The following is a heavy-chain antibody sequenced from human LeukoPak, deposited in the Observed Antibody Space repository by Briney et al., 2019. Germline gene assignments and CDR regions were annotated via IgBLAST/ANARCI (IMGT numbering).Heavy chain of an antibody. J-gene: IGHJ6*02. Sequence: PGGSLRLSCAASGFTLSDNYMDWVRQAPGKGLEWVSDIYSGGSTYYADSVEGRFTISRDNSKNTLYLQMNSLRAEDTAVYYCARELAPTVVTPVYYYGMDVWGQGTTVTVSS. CDR1: GFTLSDNY. CDR3: ARELAPTVVTPVYYYGMDV. D-gene: IGHD4-23*01. CDR2: IYSGGST. V-gene: IGHV3-53*01.